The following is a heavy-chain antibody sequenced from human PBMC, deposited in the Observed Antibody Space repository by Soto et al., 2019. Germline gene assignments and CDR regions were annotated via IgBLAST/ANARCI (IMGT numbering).Heavy chain of an antibody. Sequence: GGSLRLSCAASGFSFTSYWMSWVRQAPGKGLVWVANINYDESEKSYVDSVKGRFTISRDNAKNSLYLKMNSLRAEDTAVYYCARGEGDYWGQGTLVTVSS. V-gene: IGHV3-7*01. D-gene: IGHD3-16*01. CDR1: GFSFTSYW. J-gene: IGHJ4*02. CDR2: INYDESEK. CDR3: ARGEGDY.